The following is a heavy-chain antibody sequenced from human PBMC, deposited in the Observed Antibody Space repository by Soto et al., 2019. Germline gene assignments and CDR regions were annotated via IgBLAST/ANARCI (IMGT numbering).Heavy chain of an antibody. Sequence: LVESGGGVAQPGRSLRLSCTTSGFSFSPSGMHWVRQAPGKGLVWVGIIWNDGSTTHYADSVKGRFTISRDNSKNTLYLQMNSLRDEDTAVYYCARDGSHYDVDYWGQGTLVTVSS. D-gene: IGHD4-4*01. CDR3: ARDGSHYDVDY. CDR1: GFSFSPSG. V-gene: IGHV3-33*01. CDR2: IWNDGSTT. J-gene: IGHJ4*02.